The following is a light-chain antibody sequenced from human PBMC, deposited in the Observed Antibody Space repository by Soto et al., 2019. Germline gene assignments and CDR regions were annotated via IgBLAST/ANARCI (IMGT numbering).Light chain of an antibody. Sequence: QSVLTQPPSVSGAPGQRVSISCTGSTSNVGAPYDVHWYQHLPGAAPKLLIYGDNNRPSGVLDRFSGSKSGTSASLAITSLQAEDEADYYCQSYDISLHNYVFGTGTKVTVL. J-gene: IGLJ1*01. CDR3: QSYDISLHNYV. V-gene: IGLV1-40*01. CDR1: TSNVGAPYD. CDR2: GDN.